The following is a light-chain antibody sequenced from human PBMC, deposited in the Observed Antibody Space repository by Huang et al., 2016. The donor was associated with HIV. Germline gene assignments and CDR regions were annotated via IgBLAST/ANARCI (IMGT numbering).Light chain of an antibody. CDR3: QQYDNGPIA. CDR1: QSVSSN. CDR2: GAS. V-gene: IGKV3-15*01. J-gene: IGKJ5*01. Sequence: EIVMTQSPATLSVSPGERATLSCRASQSVSSNLAWYQQKPGQAPRRLIYGASTRVTGVPARFSGSGSGTEFTLTISSLQSEDFAVYYCQQYDNGPIAFGQGTRLEI.